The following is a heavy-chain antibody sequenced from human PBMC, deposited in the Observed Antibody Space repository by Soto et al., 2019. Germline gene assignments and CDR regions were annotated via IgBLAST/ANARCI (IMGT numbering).Heavy chain of an antibody. V-gene: IGHV3-30-3*01. D-gene: IGHD3-3*01. Sequence: GGSLRLSCAASGFTFSSYAMHWVRQAPGKGLEWVVVISYDGSNKYYADSVKGRFTISRGNSKNTLYLQMNSLRAEDTAVYYCARDAGFLEWLLTFDYWGQGTLVTVS. CDR1: GFTFSSYA. CDR3: ARDAGFLEWLLTFDY. J-gene: IGHJ4*02. CDR2: ISYDGSNK.